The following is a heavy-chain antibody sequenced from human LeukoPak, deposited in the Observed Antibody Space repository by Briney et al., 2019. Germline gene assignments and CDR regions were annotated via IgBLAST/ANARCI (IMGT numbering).Heavy chain of an antibody. CDR3: ATIGTGDYREDS. CDR1: GFTVSANS. J-gene: IGHJ4*02. CDR2: IYAGDTI. D-gene: IGHD3/OR15-3a*01. Sequence: GGSLRLSCAVSGFTVSANSMSWVRQAPGKGLEWVSVIYAGDTIKYADSVKGRFTIFRDNSKNTVYLQMNSLRAEDTALYYCATIGTGDYREDSWGQGTLVTVSS. V-gene: IGHV3-66*01.